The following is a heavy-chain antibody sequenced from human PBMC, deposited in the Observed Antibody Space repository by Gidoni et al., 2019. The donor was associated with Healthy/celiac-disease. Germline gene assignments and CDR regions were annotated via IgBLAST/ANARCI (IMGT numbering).Heavy chain of an antibody. CDR3: ARSDIVATRGFYY. J-gene: IGHJ4*02. CDR2: VSSNGGST. V-gene: IGHV3-64*01. D-gene: IGHD5-12*01. CDR1: GLPFSSYA. Sequence: EVTLVASGGGMVPPGGSLRLSCATAGLPFSSYAMHGVRQAPGTVLEYVSAVSSNGGSTYYANSVKGRVTISRDNSKNTLYLQMGSLRAEDMAVYYCARSDIVATRGFYYWGQGTLVTVSS.